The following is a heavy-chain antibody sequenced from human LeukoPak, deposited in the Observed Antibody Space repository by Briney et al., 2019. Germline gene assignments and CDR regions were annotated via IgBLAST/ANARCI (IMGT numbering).Heavy chain of an antibody. CDR2: IDPSDSYT. Sequence: GESLRISCKGSGYSFTSYWISWVRQMPGKGLEWMGRIDPSDSYTNYSPSFQGHVTISADKSISTAYLQWSSLKASDTAMYYCARHAASYCSGGSCHYYYYGMDVWGQGTTVTASS. CDR1: GYSFTSYW. D-gene: IGHD2-15*01. J-gene: IGHJ6*02. CDR3: ARHAASYCSGGSCHYYYYGMDV. V-gene: IGHV5-10-1*01.